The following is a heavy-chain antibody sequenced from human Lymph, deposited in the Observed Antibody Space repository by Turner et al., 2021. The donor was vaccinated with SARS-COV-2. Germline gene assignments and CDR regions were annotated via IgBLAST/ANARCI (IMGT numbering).Heavy chain of an antibody. V-gene: IGHV3-53*04. CDR1: GLTVSSNY. CDR3: ARDLDTAGGMDV. CDR2: IYSGGST. Sequence: EVQLVESGGGLVQPGGSLRPPFAASGLTVSSNYMNWVRQAPGKGLEWVSVIYSGGSTFYADSVKGRFTISRHNSKNTLYLQMNSLRAEDTAVYYCARDLDTAGGMDVWGQGTTVTVSS. D-gene: IGHD5-18*01. J-gene: IGHJ6*02.